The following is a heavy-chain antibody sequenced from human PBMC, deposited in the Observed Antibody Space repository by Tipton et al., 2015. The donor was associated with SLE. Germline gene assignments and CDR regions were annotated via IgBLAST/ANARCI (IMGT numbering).Heavy chain of an antibody. J-gene: IGHJ4*02. CDR3: ARMEGMITYGGIAGL. V-gene: IGHV4-34*01. Sequence: TLSLTCAVYGGSFSGYYWSWFRQSPGKGLVWIGEVNHLGTIYYNASLKSRVTISINTSKSHFSLKLTSVTAADTAVYYCARMEGMITYGGIAGLWGQGTVVTVSS. CDR1: GGSFSGYY. CDR2: VNHLGTI. D-gene: IGHD3-16*01.